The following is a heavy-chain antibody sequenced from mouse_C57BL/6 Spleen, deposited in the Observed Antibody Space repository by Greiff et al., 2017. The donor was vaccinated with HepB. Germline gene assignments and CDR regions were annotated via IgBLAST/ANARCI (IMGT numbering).Heavy chain of an antibody. CDR3: ACYGNVYSMDY. D-gene: IGHD2-1*01. J-gene: IGHJ4*01. V-gene: IGHV1-82*01. Sequence: VQLQQSGPELVKPGASVKISCKASGYAFSSSWMNWVKQRPGKGLEWIGRIYPGDGDTNYNGKFHGKATLTADKSSSTAYMQLSSLTSEDSAVYFCACYGNVYSMDYWGQGTSVTVSS. CDR2: IYPGDGDT. CDR1: GYAFSSSW.